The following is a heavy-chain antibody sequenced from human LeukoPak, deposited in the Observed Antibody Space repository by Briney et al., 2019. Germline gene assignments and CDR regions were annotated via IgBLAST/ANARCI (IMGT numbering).Heavy chain of an antibody. CDR3: ARIDGIFDY. V-gene: IGHV3-48*01. Sequence: GGSLRPSCAASGFTFSSYSMNWVRQAPGKGLEWVSYISSSSSTIYYADSVKGRFTISRDNAKNSLYLQMNSLRAEDTAVYYCARIDGIFDYWGQGTLVTVSS. D-gene: IGHD5-24*01. J-gene: IGHJ4*02. CDR2: ISSSSSTI. CDR1: GFTFSSYS.